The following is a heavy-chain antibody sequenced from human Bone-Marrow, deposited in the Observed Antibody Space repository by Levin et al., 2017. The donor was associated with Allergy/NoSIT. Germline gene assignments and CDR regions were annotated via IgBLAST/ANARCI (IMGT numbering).Heavy chain of an antibody. Sequence: GGSLRLSCAASGFTFRSYSMHWVRQAPGKALEWVSGVTWNSGRIDYADSVKGRFTISRDNAKNSLYLQMDRLTAEDTAFYYCVKGVKVFGVLIYYFDSWGQGTLVTVSP. CDR2: VTWNSGRI. D-gene: IGHD3-3*01. J-gene: IGHJ4*02. CDR1: GFTFRSYS. CDR3: VKGVKVFGVLIYYFDS. V-gene: IGHV3-9*01.